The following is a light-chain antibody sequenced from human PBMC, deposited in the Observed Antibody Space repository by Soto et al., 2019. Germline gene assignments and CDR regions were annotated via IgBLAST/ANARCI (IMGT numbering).Light chain of an antibody. CDR2: DAS. V-gene: IGKV3-11*01. CDR3: QQRSNWPPT. CDR1: QSVASF. J-gene: IGKJ1*01. Sequence: EIVLTQSPGTLSLSPGERATLSCRASQSVASFLAWYQHKPGQAPRLLLFDASSRATGVPARFSGSGSGTDFTLTISSLEPEDFAVYYCQQRSNWPPTFGRGTKVDIK.